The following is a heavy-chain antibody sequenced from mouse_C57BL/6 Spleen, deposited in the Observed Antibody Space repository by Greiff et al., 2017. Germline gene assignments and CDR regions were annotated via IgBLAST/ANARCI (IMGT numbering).Heavy chain of an antibody. CDR3: TRVTSYGSSFSAWFAY. CDR1: GFTFSSYA. D-gene: IGHD1-1*01. V-gene: IGHV5-9-1*02. Sequence: EVQVVESGEGLVKPGGSLKLSCAASGFTFSSYAMSWVRQTPEKRLEWVAYISSGGDYIYYADTVKGRFTISRDNARNTLYLQMSSLKSEDTAMYYCTRVTSYGSSFSAWFAYWGQGTLVTVSA. CDR2: ISSGGDYI. J-gene: IGHJ3*01.